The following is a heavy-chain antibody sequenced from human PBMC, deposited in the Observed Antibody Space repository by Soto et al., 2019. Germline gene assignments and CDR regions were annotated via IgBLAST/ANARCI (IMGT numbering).Heavy chain of an antibody. CDR2: INWNGGST. CDR3: ARGLYSSGWDGAFDI. D-gene: IGHD6-19*01. Sequence: GGSLRLSCAASGFTFDDYGMSWVRQAPGKGLEWVSGINWNGGSTGYADSVKGRFTISRDNAKNSLYLQMNSLRAEDTALYYCARGLYSSGWDGAFDIWGQGTMVTVSS. CDR1: GFTFDDYG. V-gene: IGHV3-20*04. J-gene: IGHJ3*02.